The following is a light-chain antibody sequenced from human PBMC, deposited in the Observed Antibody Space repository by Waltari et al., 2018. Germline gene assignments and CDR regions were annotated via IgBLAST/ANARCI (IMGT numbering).Light chain of an antibody. J-gene: IGLJ1*01. CDR3: SSYTNIKTFI. Sequence: QAALTQPPSVSGSPGQSVTISCTGTSSDIGLYNYVSWHQQHPGKAPKLMIYDVSKRPSGVSDRFSGSKSGNTASLTISGLQAEDEADYYCSSYTNIKTFIFGAGTRLTVL. CDR2: DVS. V-gene: IGLV2-11*01. CDR1: SSDIGLYNY.